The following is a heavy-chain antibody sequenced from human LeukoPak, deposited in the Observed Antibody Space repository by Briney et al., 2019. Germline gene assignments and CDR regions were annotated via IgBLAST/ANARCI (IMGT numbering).Heavy chain of an antibody. CDR3: ARAGPGSGWYFDY. Sequence: EASVTVSCKASGYDFTSVGITWVRRAPGQGLEWMGWISPYNGNTRYAQKFQGRVAMTTDTSTTTAYMELRGLRFNDTAVYYCARAGPGSGWYFDYWGQGTLVTVSS. CDR1: GYDFTSVG. V-gene: IGHV1-18*01. D-gene: IGHD6-19*01. J-gene: IGHJ4*02. CDR2: ISPYNGNT.